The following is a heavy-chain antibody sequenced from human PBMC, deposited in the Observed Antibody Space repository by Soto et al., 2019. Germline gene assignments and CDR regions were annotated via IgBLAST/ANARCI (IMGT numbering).Heavy chain of an antibody. V-gene: IGHV4-4*07. CDR3: ARVGSDDSSGYYPNDAFDI. J-gene: IGHJ3*02. Sequence: SETLSLTCTVSGGSISSYYWSWIRQPAGKGLEWIGRIYASGSTNYNPSLKSRVTMSVDTSKNQFSLKLSSVTAADTAVYYCARVGSDDSSGYYPNDAFDIWGQGTMVTVSS. CDR1: GGSISSYY. CDR2: IYASGST. D-gene: IGHD3-22*01.